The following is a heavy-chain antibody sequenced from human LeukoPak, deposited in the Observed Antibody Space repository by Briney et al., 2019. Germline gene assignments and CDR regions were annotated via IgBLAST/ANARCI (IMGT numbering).Heavy chain of an antibody. V-gene: IGHV1-18*01. Sequence: ASVTVSCKASGYTFTSYGISWVRQAPGQGLEWMGWISAYNGNTNYAQKLQGRVTMTTDTSTSTAYMELRSLRSDDTAVYYCARLGPYYDILPGYGMDVWGQGTTVTVSS. CDR2: ISAYNGNT. CDR1: GYTFTSYG. CDR3: ARLGPYYDILPGYGMDV. J-gene: IGHJ6*02. D-gene: IGHD3-9*01.